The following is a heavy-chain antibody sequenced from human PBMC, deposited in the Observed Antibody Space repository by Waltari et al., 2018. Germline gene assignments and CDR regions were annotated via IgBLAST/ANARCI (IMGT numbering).Heavy chain of an antibody. V-gene: IGHV4-34*01. D-gene: IGHD3-10*01. CDR1: GGSFSGYY. CDR2: INHSGRT. CDR3: ARGKPPNYYGSGSYYNPRSGMDV. Sequence: QVQLQQWGAGLLKPSETLSLTCAVYGGSFSGYYWSWIRQPPGKGLEWIVEINHSGRTNYNPSLKSRVTISVDTSKNQFSLKLSSVTAADTAVYYCARGKPPNYYGSGSYYNPRSGMDVWGQGTTVTVSS. J-gene: IGHJ6*02.